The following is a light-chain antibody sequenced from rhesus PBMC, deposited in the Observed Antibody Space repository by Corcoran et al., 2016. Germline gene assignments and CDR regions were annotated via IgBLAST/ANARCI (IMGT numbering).Light chain of an antibody. J-gene: IGKJ2*01. Sequence: EIVMTQSPATLSLSPGERVTLSCRASQSVSSYVAWYQPKPDQPPRLLIYGASTRAHAIPDRFSGSGSGTDVTLIISSLEPEDVVVYYCQQYNNWMYSFGQGTKVEIK. V-gene: IGKV3S9*01. CDR1: QSVSSY. CDR3: QQYNNWMYS. CDR2: GAS.